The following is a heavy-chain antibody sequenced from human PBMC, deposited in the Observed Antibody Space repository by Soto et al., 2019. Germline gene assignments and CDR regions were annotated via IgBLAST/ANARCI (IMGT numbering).Heavy chain of an antibody. CDR3: ARSPGQYSNAPRNWFDP. Sequence: SETLSLTCAVSGGSISSSNWWSWVRQPPGKGLEWIGEIYHSGSTNYNPSLKSRVTISVDKSKNQFSLKLSSVTAADTAVYYWARSPGQYSNAPRNWFDPWGQGTMVTVSS. D-gene: IGHD4-4*01. CDR2: IYHSGST. CDR1: GGSISSSNW. J-gene: IGHJ5*02. V-gene: IGHV4-4*02.